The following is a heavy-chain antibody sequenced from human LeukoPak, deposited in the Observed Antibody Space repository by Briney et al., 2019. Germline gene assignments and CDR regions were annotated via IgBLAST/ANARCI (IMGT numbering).Heavy chain of an antibody. CDR2: ISSSSSYI. V-gene: IGHV3-21*04. D-gene: IGHD3-3*01. CDR1: GGSISSYR. CDR3: ARGLNDSWTGENY. J-gene: IGHJ4*02. Sequence: ETLSLTCSVSGGSISSYRDDWGWIRQPPGKGLEWVSSISSSSSYIYYADSVKGRFTISRDNDKNSLYLQMNSLRAEYTAVYYCARGLNDSWTGENYWGQGTLVTVSS.